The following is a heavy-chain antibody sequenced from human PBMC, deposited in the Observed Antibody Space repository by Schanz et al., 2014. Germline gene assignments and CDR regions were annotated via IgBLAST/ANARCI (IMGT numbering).Heavy chain of an antibody. V-gene: IGHV3-23*01. CDR1: GFTFSSYA. CDR2: ISGRDGST. J-gene: IGHJ4*02. D-gene: IGHD3-10*01. CDR3: AKYRGYYRVSGSYRELEY. Sequence: EVQLLESGGGLVQPGGSLRLSCAASGFTFSSYAMTWVRQAPGMGLEWVPAISGRDGSTYYADSVRGRFTISRDNSKNTLYLQMNSLRPEDTAVYYCAKYRGYYRVSGSYRELEYWGQGTLVTVSS.